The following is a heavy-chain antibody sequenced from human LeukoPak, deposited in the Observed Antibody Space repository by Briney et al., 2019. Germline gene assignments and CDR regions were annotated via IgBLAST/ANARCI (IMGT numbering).Heavy chain of an antibody. Sequence: GSLRLSCAASGFTVSSNYMSWVRQAPGKGLEWVSVIYSGGSTYYADSVKGRFTISRDNSKNTLYLQMNNLSAEDTAVYYCATSYYDSSGYLDWYFDLWGRGTLVTVSS. D-gene: IGHD3-22*01. J-gene: IGHJ2*01. CDR2: IYSGGST. V-gene: IGHV3-53*01. CDR3: ATSYYDSSGYLDWYFDL. CDR1: GFTVSSNY.